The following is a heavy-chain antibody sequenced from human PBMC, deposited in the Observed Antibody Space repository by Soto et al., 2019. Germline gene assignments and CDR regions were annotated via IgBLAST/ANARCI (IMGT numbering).Heavy chain of an antibody. Sequence: QLQLQESGPGLVKPSETLSLTCTVSGGSISSSSYYWGWIRQPPGKGLEWIGSSYYSGSTYYNPSLQSRVTISVDTSKNQFSLKLSSVTAADTAVYYCARHELWFGESLWGQGTMVTVSS. CDR3: ARHELWFGESL. D-gene: IGHD3-10*01. V-gene: IGHV4-39*01. CDR2: SYYSGST. J-gene: IGHJ3*01. CDR1: GGSISSSSYY.